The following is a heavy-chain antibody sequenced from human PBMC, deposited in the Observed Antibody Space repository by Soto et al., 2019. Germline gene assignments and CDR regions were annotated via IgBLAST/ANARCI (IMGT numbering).Heavy chain of an antibody. V-gene: IGHV4-30-4*01. CDR3: ARGRYCLTGRCFPNWFDS. CDR2: IYKSATT. J-gene: IGHJ5*01. D-gene: IGHD2-15*01. Sequence: QVQLLESGPGLVKPSQTLSLTCSVSGDSISTVDYFWAWIRQPPGQALKYIGYIYKSATTYYNPSFESRVAISLDTSKSQFSLNVTSVTAADTAVYFCARGRYCLTGRCFPNWFDSWGQGTLVTVSS. CDR1: GDSISTVDYF.